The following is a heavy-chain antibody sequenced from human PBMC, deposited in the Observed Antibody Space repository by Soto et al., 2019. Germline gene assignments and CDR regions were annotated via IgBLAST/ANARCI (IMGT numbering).Heavy chain of an antibody. Sequence: QVQLVESGGGVVQPGRSLRLSCTASGFTFRNHAMHWVRQAPGKGLEWVGLIWYDGTSKYYADSVKGRFTISRDNSKNTLYLEKNSLRVEDTAIYYCARDQGVVIIKDHWGQGTLVTVSS. CDR2: IWYDGTSK. CDR3: ARDQGVVIIKDH. D-gene: IGHD6-6*01. J-gene: IGHJ4*02. CDR1: GFTFRNHA. V-gene: IGHV3-33*08.